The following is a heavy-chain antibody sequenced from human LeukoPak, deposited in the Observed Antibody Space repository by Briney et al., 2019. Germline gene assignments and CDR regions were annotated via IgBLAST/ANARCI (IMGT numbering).Heavy chain of an antibody. Sequence: ASVKVSCKASGGTFSSYAITWVRQAPGQGLEWMGWISSYNGNTKYAEELQGRVTMTTDTSTSTAYMELRSLRSDDTAVYYCARVQLERSGEPFDYWGQGTLVTVSS. CDR1: GGTFSSYA. D-gene: IGHD1-1*01. CDR2: ISSYNGNT. J-gene: IGHJ4*02. CDR3: ARVQLERSGEPFDY. V-gene: IGHV1-18*01.